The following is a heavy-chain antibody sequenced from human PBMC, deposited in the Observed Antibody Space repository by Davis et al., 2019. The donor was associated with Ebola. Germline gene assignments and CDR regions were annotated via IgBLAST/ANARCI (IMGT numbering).Heavy chain of an antibody. Sequence: SETLSLTCTLSGGSISSGGYYWSWIRQHPGKGLEWIGYIYYSGSTYYNPSLKRRVTISVDTSKNQFSLKLSSVTAADTAVYYCARDYVVGELSSIGYYYYGMDVWGKGTTVTVSS. V-gene: IGHV4-31*03. CDR2: IYYSGST. J-gene: IGHJ6*04. CDR3: ARDYVVGELSSIGYYYYGMDV. D-gene: IGHD3-16*02. CDR1: GGSISSGGYY.